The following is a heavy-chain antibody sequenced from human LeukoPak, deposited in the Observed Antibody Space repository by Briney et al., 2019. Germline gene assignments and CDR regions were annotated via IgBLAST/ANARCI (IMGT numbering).Heavy chain of an antibody. V-gene: IGHV4-34*01. CDR1: GGSFSGYY. CDR2: INHSGST. D-gene: IGHD3-22*01. CDR3: ARALGYDSSGYAPD. J-gene: IGHJ4*02. Sequence: SETLSLTCAVYGGSFSGYYWSWIRQPPGKGLEWIGEINHSGSTNYNPSLKSRVTISVDTSKNQFSLKLSSVTAADTAVCYCARALGYDSSGYAPDWGQGTLVTVSS.